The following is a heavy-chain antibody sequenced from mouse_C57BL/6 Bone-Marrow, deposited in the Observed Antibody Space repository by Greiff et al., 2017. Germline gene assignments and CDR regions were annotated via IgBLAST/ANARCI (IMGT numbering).Heavy chain of an antibody. CDR2: IDPSDSYT. CDR3: ARIGNYAMDY. CDR1: GYTFTSYW. D-gene: IGHD1-1*02. V-gene: IGHV1-69*01. Sequence: QVQLQQPGAELVMPGASVKLSCKASGYTFTSYWMHWVKQRPGQGLEWIGEIDPSDSYTNYNQKFKGKSTLTVDKSSSTAYMQLSSLTSEDSAVYYWARIGNYAMDYWGQGTSVTVSS. J-gene: IGHJ4*01.